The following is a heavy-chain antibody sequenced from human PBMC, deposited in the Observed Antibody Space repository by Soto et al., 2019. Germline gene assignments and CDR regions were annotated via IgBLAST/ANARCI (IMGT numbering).Heavy chain of an antibody. Sequence: PVEVSGEACGGTFRRYAICWLRQAPVQVLEWMGGIIPIFGTANYAQKFQGRVTIIADESTSTAYMELSSLRSEDTAVYYCAREAGPIAHYYYYYGMDVWGQGTTVTVSS. CDR1: GGTFRRYA. CDR2: IIPIFGTA. CDR3: AREAGPIAHYYYYYGMDV. J-gene: IGHJ6*02. V-gene: IGHV1-69*13. D-gene: IGHD2-21*01.